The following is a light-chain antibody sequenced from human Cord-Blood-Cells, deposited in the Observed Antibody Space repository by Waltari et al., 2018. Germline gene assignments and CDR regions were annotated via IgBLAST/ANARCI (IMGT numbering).Light chain of an antibody. Sequence: SSELTQDPAVSVALGQTVRITCHGDSLRSYYASWYQQKPGQAPLLVIYGKNNRPSGIPDRFSGSSSGNTASLTITGAQAEDEADYYCNSRDSSGNHVFGTGTKVTVL. V-gene: IGLV3-19*01. CDR1: SLRSYY. CDR3: NSRDSSGNHV. J-gene: IGLJ1*01. CDR2: GKN.